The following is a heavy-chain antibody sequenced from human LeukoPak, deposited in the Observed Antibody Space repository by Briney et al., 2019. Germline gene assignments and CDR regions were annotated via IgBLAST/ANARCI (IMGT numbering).Heavy chain of an antibody. D-gene: IGHD3-3*02. CDR2: INTNTENP. J-gene: IGHJ3*02. CDR1: GYTFTSYA. Sequence: ASVKVSCTASGYTFTSYAMNWVRQAPGQGLEWMGWINTNTENPTYAQGFTGRFVFSLDTSVSTAYLQISSLKAEDTAVYYCAESLAAFDIWGQGTMVTVSS. V-gene: IGHV7-4-1*02. CDR3: AESLAAFDI.